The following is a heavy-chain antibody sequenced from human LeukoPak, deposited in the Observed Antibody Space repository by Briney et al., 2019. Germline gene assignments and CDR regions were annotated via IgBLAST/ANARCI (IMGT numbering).Heavy chain of an antibody. CDR2: ISSSSII. V-gene: IGHV3-69-1*01. J-gene: IGHJ5*02. D-gene: IGHD3-22*01. Sequence: GGSLRLSCAASGFTFSNNWMTWVRQAPGKGLEWVSYISSSSIIYYADSVKGRFTISRDNAKNSLYLRMNSLRAEDTAVYYCAQPGGDYYDSRVDWFDPWGQGTLVTVSS. CDR3: AQPGGDYYDSRVDWFDP. CDR1: GFTFSNNW.